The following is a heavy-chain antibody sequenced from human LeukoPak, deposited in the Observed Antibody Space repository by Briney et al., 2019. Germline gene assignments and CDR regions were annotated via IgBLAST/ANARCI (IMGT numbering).Heavy chain of an antibody. Sequence: GGSLKLSCAASGFTFDDYAMHWVRQAPGKGLEWVSGISWNSGSIGYADSVEGRFTISRDNSKNTLYLQMTNLRAEDTALYYCAKERSDYGSGPPGDWGQGTLVTVSS. V-gene: IGHV3-9*01. CDR2: ISWNSGSI. J-gene: IGHJ4*02. CDR1: GFTFDDYA. CDR3: AKERSDYGSGPPGD. D-gene: IGHD3-10*01.